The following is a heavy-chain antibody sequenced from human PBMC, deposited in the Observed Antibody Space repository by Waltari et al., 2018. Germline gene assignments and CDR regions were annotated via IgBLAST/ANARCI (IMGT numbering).Heavy chain of an antibody. Sequence: EVQLVESGGGLVQPGGSLRLSCAASGFTFSSYWMSWVRQAPGKGLEWVANIKQDGSEKYYVDSVKGRFTISRDNAKNSLYLQMNSLRSEDTAVYYCARERYSGYDLLGYWGQGTLVTVSS. D-gene: IGHD5-12*01. V-gene: IGHV3-7*01. CDR3: ARERYSGYDLLGY. J-gene: IGHJ4*02. CDR2: IKQDGSEK. CDR1: GFTFSSYW.